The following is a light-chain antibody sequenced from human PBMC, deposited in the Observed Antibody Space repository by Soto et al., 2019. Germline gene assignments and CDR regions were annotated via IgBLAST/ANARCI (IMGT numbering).Light chain of an antibody. CDR3: SSYTSSSTLV. CDR2: EVS. CDR1: SSDVGGYNY. V-gene: IGLV2-14*01. J-gene: IGLJ1*01. Sequence: QSALTQPAYVSGSPGQSITIACTGTSSDVGGYNYVSWYQHHPGKAPKLMVYEVSNRPAGVSNRFSGSTSGNSASLTISGLQAEDEADYYCSSYTSSSTLVVGTGTKLTVL.